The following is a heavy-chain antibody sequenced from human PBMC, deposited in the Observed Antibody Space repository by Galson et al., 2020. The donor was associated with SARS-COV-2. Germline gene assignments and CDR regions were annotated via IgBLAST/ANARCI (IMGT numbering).Heavy chain of an antibody. J-gene: IGHJ6*03. Sequence: SETLSLTCAVYGGSFSGYYWSWIRQPPGKGLEWIGEINHSGSTNYNPSLKSRVTISVDTSKNQFSLKLSSVTAADTAVYYCARDIVLMVYAAKVYYYYYYRDVWGKGTTVTVSS. V-gene: IGHV4-34*01. CDR1: GGSFSGYY. CDR2: INHSGST. D-gene: IGHD2-8*01. CDR3: ARDIVLMVYAAKVYYYYYYRDV.